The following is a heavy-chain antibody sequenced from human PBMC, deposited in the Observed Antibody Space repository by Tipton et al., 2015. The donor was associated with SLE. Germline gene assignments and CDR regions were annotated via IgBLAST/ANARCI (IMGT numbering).Heavy chain of an antibody. D-gene: IGHD3-22*01. V-gene: IGHV4-39*07. CDR2: IYYSGRT. CDR1: GGYISSSSYY. CDR3: ARDPSSGRGYYMDV. J-gene: IGHJ6*03. Sequence: TLSLTCTVSGGYISSSSYYWGWIRQPPGKGLEWIGSIYYSGRTYYNPSLKSRVTISVDTSKNQFSLKLSSVTAADTAVYYCARDPSSGRGYYMDVWGKGTTVTVSS.